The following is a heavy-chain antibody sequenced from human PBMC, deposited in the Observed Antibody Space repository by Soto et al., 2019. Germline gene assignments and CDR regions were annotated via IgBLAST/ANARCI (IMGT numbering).Heavy chain of an antibody. CDR2: IKQDGSEK. Sequence: PWGSLRLSCAASGFTFSSYWMSWVRQAPGKGLEWVANIKQDGSEKYYVDSVKGRFTISRDNSKNTLYLQMNSLRAEDTAVYYCARDTYDSSGYYFWYYYYGMDVWGQGTTVTVSS. J-gene: IGHJ6*02. V-gene: IGHV3-7*01. CDR1: GFTFSSYW. D-gene: IGHD3-22*01. CDR3: ARDTYDSSGYYFWYYYYGMDV.